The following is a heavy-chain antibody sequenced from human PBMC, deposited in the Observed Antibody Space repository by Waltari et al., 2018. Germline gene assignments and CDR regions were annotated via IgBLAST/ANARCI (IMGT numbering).Heavy chain of an antibody. Sequence: MQLVESGGGLVQPGGSLRLSCAASGFSISTNHMNWVRQAPGKWPEWVGYISITYEIHYPDSVKGRFTVSKDNAENSLYLQMNSLRIEDTAVYYCARDRDWAIDYWGQGALVTVSS. CDR2: ISITYEI. D-gene: IGHD3-9*01. CDR1: GFSISTNH. V-gene: IGHV3-48*04. CDR3: ARDRDWAIDY. J-gene: IGHJ4*02.